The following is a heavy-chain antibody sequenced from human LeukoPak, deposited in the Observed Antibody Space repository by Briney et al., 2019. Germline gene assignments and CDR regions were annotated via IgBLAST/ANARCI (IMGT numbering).Heavy chain of an antibody. Sequence: GGSLRLSCAASGSTFSSYEMNWVRQAPGKGLEWVSYISSSGSTIYYADSVKGRFTISRDNAKNSLYLQMNSLRAEDTAVYYCASNCGGDCYLAFDYWGQGTLVTVSS. CDR2: ISSSGSTI. CDR1: GSTFSSYE. D-gene: IGHD2-21*02. J-gene: IGHJ4*02. CDR3: ASNCGGDCYLAFDY. V-gene: IGHV3-48*03.